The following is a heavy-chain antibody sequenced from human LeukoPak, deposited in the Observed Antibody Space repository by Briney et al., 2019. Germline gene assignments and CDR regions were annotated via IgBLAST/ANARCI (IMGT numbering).Heavy chain of an antibody. CDR2: IYYSGST. D-gene: IGHD3-22*01. J-gene: IGHJ4*02. CDR1: GGSISSYY. CDR3: ARGWRYYDSVIFDY. V-gene: IGHV4-59*13. Sequence: SETLSLTCTVSGGSISSYYWSWIRQPPGKGLEWIGCIYYSGSTNYNPSLKSRVTISVDTSKNQFSLKLSSVTAADTAVYYCARGWRYYDSVIFDYWGQGTLVTVSS.